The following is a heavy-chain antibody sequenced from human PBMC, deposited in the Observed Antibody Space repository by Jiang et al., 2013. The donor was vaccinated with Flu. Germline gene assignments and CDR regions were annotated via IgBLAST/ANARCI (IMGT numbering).Heavy chain of an antibody. CDR3: ATASSGYALDS. V-gene: IGHV1-69-2*01. J-gene: IGHJ4*02. D-gene: IGHD5-12*01. CDR2: VDPAYGET. Sequence: GAEVKKPGATVKISCRVSGYTFTNYYIHWVQQAPGKGLEWVGLVDPAYGETIYAEKFRGRVTIIAETSTDTAYLELSSLRYDDTAIYYCATASSGYALDSWGQGTLVTVSS. CDR1: GYTFTNYY.